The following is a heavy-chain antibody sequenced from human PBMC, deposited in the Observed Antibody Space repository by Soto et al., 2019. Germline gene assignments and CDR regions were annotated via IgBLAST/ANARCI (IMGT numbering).Heavy chain of an antibody. CDR3: ARDQGSTYTVTTRYYGMDV. V-gene: IGHV3-33*01. Sequence: QVQLVESGGGVVQPGRSLRLSCAASGFTFSSHGMHWVRQAPGKGLEWVAVIWYDGSNKYYADSVKGRFTISRDNSKNXLXXQMNSLRAEDTAVYYCARDQGSTYTVTTRYYGMDVWGQGTTVTVSS. CDR1: GFTFSSHG. D-gene: IGHD4-17*01. CDR2: IWYDGSNK. J-gene: IGHJ6*02.